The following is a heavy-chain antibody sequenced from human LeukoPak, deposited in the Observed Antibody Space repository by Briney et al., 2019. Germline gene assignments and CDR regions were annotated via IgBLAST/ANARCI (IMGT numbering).Heavy chain of an antibody. CDR1: GFTFSSHG. V-gene: IGHV3-23*01. J-gene: IGHJ4*02. CDR2: ISGSGGST. Sequence: GGSLRLSCAASGFTFSSHGMSWVRQAPGKGLEWVSAISGSGGSTYYADSVKGRFTISRDNSKNTLYLQMNSLRAEDTAVYYCAKDPQYYYGSGSYLFDYWGQGTLVTVSS. D-gene: IGHD3-10*01. CDR3: AKDPQYYYGSGSYLFDY.